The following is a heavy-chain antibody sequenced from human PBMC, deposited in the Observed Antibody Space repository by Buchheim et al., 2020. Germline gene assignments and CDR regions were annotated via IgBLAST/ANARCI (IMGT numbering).Heavy chain of an antibody. D-gene: IGHD3-16*02. CDR1: GYTFTSYY. J-gene: IGHJ4*02. CDR3: ARDLGDFLWGSYRPYFDY. CDR2: INPSGAST. Sequence: QVQLVQSGTEMKKPGASVKVSCKASGYTFTSYYIHWVRQAPGQGLEWMGVINPSGASTNYALKFQGRVTMTRDTSTSNVYMEVSSLRSEDTAVYYCARDLGDFLWGSYRPYFDYWGQGTL. V-gene: IGHV1-46*01.